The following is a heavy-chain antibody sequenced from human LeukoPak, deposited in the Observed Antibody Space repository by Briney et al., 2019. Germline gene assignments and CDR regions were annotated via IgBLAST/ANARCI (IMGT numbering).Heavy chain of an antibody. Sequence: SETLSLTCTVSGGSISSYYWSWIRQPPGKGLEWMGYIYYSGSTNYNPSLKSRVTISVDTSKNQFSLKLSSVPAADTAVYYCARGGYYSFDYWGQGTLVTVSS. V-gene: IGHV4-59*01. CDR2: IYYSGST. J-gene: IGHJ4*02. CDR3: ARGGYYSFDY. CDR1: GGSISSYY. D-gene: IGHD3-22*01.